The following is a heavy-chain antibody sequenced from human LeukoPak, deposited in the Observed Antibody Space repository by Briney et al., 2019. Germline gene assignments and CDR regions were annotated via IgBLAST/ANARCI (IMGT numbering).Heavy chain of an antibody. V-gene: IGHV3-30-3*01. CDR3: AKSRRICSSTSCYLSATDY. J-gene: IGHJ4*02. D-gene: IGHD2-2*01. CDR1: GFTFSSYA. CDR2: ISYDGSNK. Sequence: PGGSLRLSCAASGFTFSSYAIHWVRQAPGKGLEWVAVISYDGSNKYYADSVKGRFTISRDNSKNTLYLQMNSLRAEDTAVYYCAKSRRICSSTSCYLSATDYWGQGTLVTVSS.